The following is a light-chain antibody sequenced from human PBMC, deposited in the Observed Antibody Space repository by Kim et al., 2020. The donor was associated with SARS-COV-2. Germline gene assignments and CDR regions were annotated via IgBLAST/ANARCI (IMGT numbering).Light chain of an antibody. J-gene: IGLJ2*01. V-gene: IGLV3-19*01. CDR2: AKT. CDR1: SLRTNS. CDR3: SSRDISDHHVI. Sequence: SSELTQDPAVSVALGQTVRMTCQGDSLRTNSASWYQQKPGQAPVLVIFAKTYRPSGIPDRFSGSSSGNTASLTITETQAEDEADYYCSSRDISDHHVIFGGGTQLTVL.